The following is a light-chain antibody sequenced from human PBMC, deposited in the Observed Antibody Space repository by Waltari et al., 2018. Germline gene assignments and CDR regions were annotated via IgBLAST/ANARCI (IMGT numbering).Light chain of an antibody. J-gene: IGKJ4*01. CDR3: QQRSTWPSVT. V-gene: IGKV3-11*01. Sequence: VLTQSPATLSLSPGERATVSSRASQSVGRHLAWYQQKPGQAPRLLIYDASDRAADTPARFSGSGSGTDVTLTISSLEPEDFVVYYCQQRSTWPSVTFGGGTKVEIK. CDR2: DAS. CDR1: QSVGRH.